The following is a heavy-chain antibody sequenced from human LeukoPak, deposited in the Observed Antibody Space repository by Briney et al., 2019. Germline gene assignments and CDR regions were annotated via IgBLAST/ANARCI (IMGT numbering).Heavy chain of an antibody. CDR2: ISDTGSVL. D-gene: IGHD3-10*01. J-gene: IGHJ4*02. CDR1: GFTLSDHY. V-gene: IGHV3-11*01. CDR3: AKDRRAGSYDY. Sequence: KPGGSLRLSCVASGFTLSDHYMAWLPQAPGKGLEWVSYISDTGSVLYYADSVRVRFTFSRDNAKNSLYLQMHSLRAEDTAVYYCAKDRRAGSYDYWGQGTLVTVSS.